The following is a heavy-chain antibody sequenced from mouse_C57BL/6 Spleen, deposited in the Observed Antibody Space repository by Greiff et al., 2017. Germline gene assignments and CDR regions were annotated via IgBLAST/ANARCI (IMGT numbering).Heavy chain of an antibody. D-gene: IGHD3-1*01. V-gene: IGHV1-80*01. CDR2: IYPGDGDT. CDR1: GYAFSSYW. CDR3: ARSGGRAYYYAMDY. J-gene: IGHJ4*01. Sequence: VKLMESGAELVKPGASVKISCKASGYAFSSYWMNWVKQRPGKGLEWIGQIYPGDGDTNYNGKFKGKATLTADKSSSTAYMQLSSLTAEDSAVYFCARSGGRAYYYAMDYWGQGTSVTVSS.